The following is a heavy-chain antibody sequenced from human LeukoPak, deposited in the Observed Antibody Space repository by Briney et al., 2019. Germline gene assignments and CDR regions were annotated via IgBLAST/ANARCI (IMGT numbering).Heavy chain of an antibody. CDR1: GFTFRSYG. V-gene: IGHV3-33*01. Sequence: GLSLRLSCAASGFTFRSYGMHWVRQAPAKGLAWVAVIWYDESNKYYADSVKGRFTLSRDNSKNTLYLQMNSVRAEDTAVYYCARDLRGKYDYMDVWGKGTKVTVSS. CDR2: IWYDESNK. CDR3: ARDLRGKYDYMDV. J-gene: IGHJ6*03. D-gene: IGHD3-16*01.